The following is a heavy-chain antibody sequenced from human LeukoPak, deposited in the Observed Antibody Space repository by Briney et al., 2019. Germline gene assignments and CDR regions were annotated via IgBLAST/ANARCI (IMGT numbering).Heavy chain of an antibody. J-gene: IGHJ4*02. CDR2: IYYSGST. Sequence: TSETLSLTCTVSGGSISSYYWSWIRQPPGKGLEWIGYIYYSGSTNYNPSLKSRVTISVDTSKNQFSLKLSSVTAADTAVYYCARQGEFGDFDYWGQGTLVTVSS. D-gene: IGHD3-10*01. CDR1: GGSISSYY. V-gene: IGHV4-59*08. CDR3: ARQGEFGDFDY.